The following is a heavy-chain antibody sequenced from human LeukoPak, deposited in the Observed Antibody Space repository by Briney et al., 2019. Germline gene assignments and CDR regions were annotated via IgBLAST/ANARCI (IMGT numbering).Heavy chain of an antibody. Sequence: GGSLRLSCAASGFTFSSYSMNWVRQAPGKGLEWVSSISSSSSYIYYADSVKGRFTISRDNAKNSLYLQMSSLRAEDTAVYYCARDGLRFAATPMDVWGKGTTVTVSS. J-gene: IGHJ6*03. V-gene: IGHV3-21*01. CDR1: GFTFSSYS. CDR2: ISSSSSYI. CDR3: ARDGLRFAATPMDV. D-gene: IGHD3-10*01.